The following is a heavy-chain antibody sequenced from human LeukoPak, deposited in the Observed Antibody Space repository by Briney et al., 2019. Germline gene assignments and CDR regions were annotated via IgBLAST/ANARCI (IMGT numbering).Heavy chain of an antibody. J-gene: IGHJ4*02. CDR2: INQGGSEK. V-gene: IGHV3-7*01. CDR3: ARERDGRFVDY. Sequence: GGSLRLSCAVSGLTFRSFWMSWVRQAPGKGLEWVANINQGGSEKYFVDSVRGRFTITRDNAQNLLHLQMNTLTAEDTAVYYCARERDGRFVDYWGQGTLVTVSS. D-gene: IGHD5-24*01. CDR1: GLTFRSFW.